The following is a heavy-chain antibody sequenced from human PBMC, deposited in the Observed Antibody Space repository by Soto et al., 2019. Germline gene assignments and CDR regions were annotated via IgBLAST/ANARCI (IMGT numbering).Heavy chain of an antibody. CDR1: GLPFSSHA. CDR3: ANEIRPNDY. V-gene: IGHV3-23*01. Sequence: EVQLLESGGGLVQPGGSLRLSCAASGLPFSSHAMSWVRQAPGKGLEGGSSIRSSGGNTYYADSVSGRFTISRDNSKNTLYLHMNSLTAEDTAIYYCANEIRPNDYWGQGTLVTVSS. CDR2: IRSSGGNT. D-gene: IGHD4-17*01. J-gene: IGHJ4*02.